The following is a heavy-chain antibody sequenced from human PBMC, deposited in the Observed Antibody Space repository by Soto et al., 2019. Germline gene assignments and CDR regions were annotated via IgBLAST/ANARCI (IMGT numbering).Heavy chain of an antibody. CDR1: GGCMSSYY. Sequence: EALSVNCNDSGGCMSSYYWIWIRQPPGKGLEWIGYIYYSGSTNYNPSLKSRVTISVDTSKNQFSLKLSSVTAADTALYYCARGKPVLRYFDWSAGFDIWGQGTMVTVSS. CDR3: ARGKPVLRYFDWSAGFDI. CDR2: IYYSGST. V-gene: IGHV4-59*01. D-gene: IGHD3-9*01. J-gene: IGHJ3*02.